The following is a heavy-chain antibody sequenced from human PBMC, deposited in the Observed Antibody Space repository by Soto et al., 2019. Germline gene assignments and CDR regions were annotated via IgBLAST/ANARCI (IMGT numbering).Heavy chain of an antibody. Sequence: PSETMSLTCSVSGGSVSGSDYYWGWISQPPGRGLEYIGSLYYSGSTYYTPSVKGRVTISVDTSRNQFSLWLRSVTAADTAVYYCARHLGLTTIGQCNGFDPWGQGTPVTVSS. CDR2: LYYSGST. CDR1: GGSVSGSDYY. J-gene: IGHJ5*02. CDR3: ARHLGLTTIGQCNGFDP. D-gene: IGHD1-26*01. V-gene: IGHV4-39*01.